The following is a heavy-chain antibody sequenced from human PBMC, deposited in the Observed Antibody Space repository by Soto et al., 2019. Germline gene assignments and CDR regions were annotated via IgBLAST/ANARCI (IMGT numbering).Heavy chain of an antibody. CDR1: GFTFINTG. Sequence: EVQVLQSGGGLVPPGGSLRLSCAGSGFTFINTGMSWVRQAPGQGLEWVSAITGNGDTTYYADSVKGRFTISRDNSKGTLYLQMNRLRAEDTAVYYCAKIDGYFDYWGQGTLVTVSS. V-gene: IGHV3-23*01. CDR2: ITGNGDTT. D-gene: IGHD3-22*01. J-gene: IGHJ4*02. CDR3: AKIDGYFDY.